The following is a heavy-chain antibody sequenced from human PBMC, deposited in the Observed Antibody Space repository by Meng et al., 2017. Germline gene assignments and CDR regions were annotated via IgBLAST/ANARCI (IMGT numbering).Heavy chain of an antibody. CDR1: GFTFSSYW. CDR2: IYSGGST. J-gene: IGHJ4*02. CDR3: ARDRPGYSYGLDY. Sequence: GESLKISCAASGFTFSSYWMSWVRQAPGKGLEWVSVIYSGGSTYYADSVKGRFTISRHNSKNTLYLQMNSLRAEDTAVYYCARDRPGYSYGLDYWGQGTLVTVSS. V-gene: IGHV3-53*04. D-gene: IGHD5-18*01.